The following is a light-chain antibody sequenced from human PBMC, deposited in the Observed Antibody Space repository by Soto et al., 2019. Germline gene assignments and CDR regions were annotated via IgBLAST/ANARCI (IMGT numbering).Light chain of an antibody. Sequence: QSVLTQPPSVSAAPGQKVTISCSGSSSNIGNNYVSWYQQLPGTAPKLLIYENTKRPSGIPDRFSGYKSGTSATLGITGLQTGDEADYYCGTWDSSLSAGVFGGGTKLTVL. CDR2: ENT. CDR3: GTWDSSLSAGV. CDR1: SSNIGNNY. V-gene: IGLV1-51*02. J-gene: IGLJ3*02.